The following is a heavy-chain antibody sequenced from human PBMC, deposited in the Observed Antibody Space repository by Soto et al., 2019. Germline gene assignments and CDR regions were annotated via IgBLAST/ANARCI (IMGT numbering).Heavy chain of an antibody. CDR1: GGSVSSGSYY. CDR2: IYYSGST. Sequence: SETLSLTCTVSGGSVSSGSYYWSWIRQPPGKGLEWIGYIYYSGSTNYNPSLKSRVTISADTSKNQFSLKLSSVTAADTAVYYCARDGGGYNYWGQGTLVTVSS. J-gene: IGHJ4*02. CDR3: ARDGGGYNY. D-gene: IGHD5-12*01. V-gene: IGHV4-61*01.